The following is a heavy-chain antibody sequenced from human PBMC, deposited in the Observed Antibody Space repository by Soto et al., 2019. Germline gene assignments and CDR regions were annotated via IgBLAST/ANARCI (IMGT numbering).Heavy chain of an antibody. CDR1: GYTFTSYA. CDR3: ARVTGYYYVDY. Sequence: ASVPVACKASGYTFTSYAVNWVRQAPGQRLEWMGWINAGNGNTKYSQKFQGRVTITRDTSASTAYMELSSLRSEDTAVYYCARVTGYYYVDYWGQGTLVTVSS. J-gene: IGHJ4*02. V-gene: IGHV1-3*01. D-gene: IGHD3-9*01. CDR2: INAGNGNT.